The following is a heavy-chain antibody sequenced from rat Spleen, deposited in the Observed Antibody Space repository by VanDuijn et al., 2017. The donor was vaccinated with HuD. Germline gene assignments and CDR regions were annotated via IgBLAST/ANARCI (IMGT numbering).Heavy chain of an antibody. Sequence: EVQLVESGGDLVQPGRSLKLSCAASGFTFSNYYMAWVRQAPEKGLEWVATIFYDGSRTYYRDSVKGRFTISRDNARSILYLQMDSLGSEDTATYYCTDHWYFDFWGPGTMVTVSS. D-gene: IGHD1-11*01. J-gene: IGHJ1*01. CDR2: IFYDGSRT. CDR3: TDHWYFDF. V-gene: IGHV5S10*01. CDR1: GFTFSNYY.